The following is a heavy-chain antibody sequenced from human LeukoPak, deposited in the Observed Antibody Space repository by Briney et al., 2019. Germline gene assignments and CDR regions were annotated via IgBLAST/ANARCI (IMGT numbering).Heavy chain of an antibody. CDR1: GVSISSYY. D-gene: IGHD3-10*01. CDR3: ARDGGPGVRGVKRFDY. V-gene: IGHV4-4*07. J-gene: IGHJ4*02. Sequence: SETLSLTCTVSGVSISSYYWSWIRQPAGKGLEWIGRIYTSGSTNYNPSLKSRVTMSVDTSKNQFSLKLSSVTAADTAVYYCARDGGPGVRGVKRFDYWGQGTLVTVSS. CDR2: IYTSGST.